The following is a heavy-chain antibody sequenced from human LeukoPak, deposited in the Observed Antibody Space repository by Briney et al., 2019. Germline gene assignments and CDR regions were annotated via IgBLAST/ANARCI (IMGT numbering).Heavy chain of an antibody. D-gene: IGHD6-13*01. CDR2: INHSGST. Sequence: SSETLSLTCAVYGGSFSGYYWSWIRQPLGKGLEWIGEINHSGSTNYNPSLKSRVTISVDTSKNQFSLKLSSVTAADTAVYYCARVYSSRENRRGVYYYYYYMDVWGKGTTVTVSS. CDR3: ARVYSSRENRRGVYYYYYYMDV. V-gene: IGHV4-34*01. J-gene: IGHJ6*03. CDR1: GGSFSGYY.